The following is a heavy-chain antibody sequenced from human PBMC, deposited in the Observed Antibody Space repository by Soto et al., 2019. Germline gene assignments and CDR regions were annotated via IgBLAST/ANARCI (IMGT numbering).Heavy chain of an antibody. CDR2: IYYSGST. D-gene: IGHD4-17*01. CDR1: GGSISSGDYY. Sequence: SETLSLTCTVSGGSISSGDYYWSWIRQPPGKGLEWIGYIYYSGSTYYNPSLKSRVTISVGTSKNQFSLKLSSVTAADTAVYYCARSAEDYGTNWFDPWGQGTLVTVSS. CDR3: ARSAEDYGTNWFDP. V-gene: IGHV4-30-4*01. J-gene: IGHJ5*02.